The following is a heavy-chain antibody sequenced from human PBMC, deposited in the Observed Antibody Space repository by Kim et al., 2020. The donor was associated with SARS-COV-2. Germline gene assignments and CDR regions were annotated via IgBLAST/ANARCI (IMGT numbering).Heavy chain of an antibody. J-gene: IGHJ3*02. CDR3: AREGGGGSWPDAFDI. Sequence: DSVKGRFTISRDNAKSSLYLQMNSLRAEDTAVYYCAREGGGGSWPDAFDIWGQGTMVTVSS. D-gene: IGHD6-13*01. V-gene: IGHV3-48*03.